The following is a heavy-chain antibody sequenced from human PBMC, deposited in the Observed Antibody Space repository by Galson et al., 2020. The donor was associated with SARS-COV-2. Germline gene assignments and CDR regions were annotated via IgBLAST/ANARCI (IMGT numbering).Heavy chain of an antibody. CDR3: ARDGQSSSGWAFDY. CDR2: IWYDGSNK. V-gene: IGHV3-33*01. D-gene: IGHD6-19*01. Sequence: GGSLRLSCAASGFTFESHAMHWVRQAPGKGLEWVAQIWYDGSNKYYVDSVKGRFTISRDNSKNTLYLQMNNLRAEDTAVYYCARDGQSSSGWAFDYWGQGTLVTVSS. CDR1: GFTFESHA. J-gene: IGHJ4*02.